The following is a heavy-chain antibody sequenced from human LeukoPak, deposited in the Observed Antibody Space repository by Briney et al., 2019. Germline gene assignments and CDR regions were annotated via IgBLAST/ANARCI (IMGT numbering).Heavy chain of an antibody. V-gene: IGHV1-18*01. D-gene: IGHD3-22*01. CDR3: ARDRHNTYYYDSSGYKY. CDR2: ISADNGNT. CDR1: GYTFTSYG. J-gene: IGHJ4*02. Sequence: ASVKVSRKASGYTFTSYGISWVRQAPGQGLEWMGWISADNGNTNYAQNLQGRVTMTTDTSTSTAYMELRSLRSDDTAVFYCARDRHNTYYYDSSGYKYWGQGTLVTVSS.